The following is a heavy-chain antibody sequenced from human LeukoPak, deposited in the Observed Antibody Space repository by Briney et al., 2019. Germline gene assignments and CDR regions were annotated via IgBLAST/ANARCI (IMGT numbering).Heavy chain of an antibody. Sequence: GGSLRLSCAASGFTFSSYAMNWVRQAPGKGLEWVSSISGSGGGTYYADSVKGRFTISRDNSKNTLYLQMNSLRAEATAVYYCTKPARTDAFDIWGLGTMVTVSS. CDR3: TKPARTDAFDI. D-gene: IGHD1-14*01. V-gene: IGHV3-23*01. CDR1: GFTFSSYA. CDR2: ISGSGGGT. J-gene: IGHJ3*02.